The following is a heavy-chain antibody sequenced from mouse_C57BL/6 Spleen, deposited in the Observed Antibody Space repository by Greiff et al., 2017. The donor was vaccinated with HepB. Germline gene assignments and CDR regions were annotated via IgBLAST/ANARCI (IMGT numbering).Heavy chain of an antibody. CDR1: GYTFTSYW. Sequence: LQQPGAELVRPGSSVKLSCKASGYTFTSYWMDWVKQRPGQGLEWIGNIYPSDSETHYNQKFKDKATLTVDKSSSTAYMQLSSLTSEDSAVYYCARGSYYSNYVVDYWGQGTTLTVSS. V-gene: IGHV1-61*01. D-gene: IGHD2-5*01. J-gene: IGHJ2*01. CDR3: ARGSYYSNYVVDY. CDR2: IYPSDSET.